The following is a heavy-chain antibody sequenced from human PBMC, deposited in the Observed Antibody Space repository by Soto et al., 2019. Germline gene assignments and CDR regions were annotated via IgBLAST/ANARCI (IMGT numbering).Heavy chain of an antibody. Sequence: KPGGSLRLSCAASGFTFSSYSMNWVRQAPGKGLEWVSSISSSSSYIYYADSVKGRFTISRDNAKNSLYLQMNSLRAEDTAVYYCARAKVIAARFDYWGQGTLVTVSS. J-gene: IGHJ4*02. CDR3: ARAKVIAARFDY. CDR2: ISSSSSYI. D-gene: IGHD6-6*01. CDR1: GFTFSSYS. V-gene: IGHV3-21*01.